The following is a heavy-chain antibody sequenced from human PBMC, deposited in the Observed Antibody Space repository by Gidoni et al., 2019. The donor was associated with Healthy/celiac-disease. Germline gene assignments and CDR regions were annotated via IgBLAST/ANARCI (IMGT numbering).Heavy chain of an antibody. D-gene: IGHD4-17*01. J-gene: IGHJ4*02. CDR2: IYWDDDK. V-gene: IGHV2-5*02. CDR1: GFSLSTSGVG. Sequence: QITLKESGPTLVKPTQTLTLTCTFSGFSLSTSGVGVGWIRQPPGKALEWLALIYWDDDKRYSPSLKSRLTITKDTSKNQVVLTMTHMDPVDTATYYCAHRRYGDYPGDYFDYWGQGTLVTVSS. CDR3: AHRRYGDYPGDYFDY.